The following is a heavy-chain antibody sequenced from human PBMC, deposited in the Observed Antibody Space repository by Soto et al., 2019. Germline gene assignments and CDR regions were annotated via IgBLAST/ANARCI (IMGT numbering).Heavy chain of an antibody. CDR1: GFTFSSYS. V-gene: IGHV3-21*01. D-gene: IGHD2-2*01. J-gene: IGHJ6*02. CDR2: ISSSSSYI. CDR3: ARDRVPAAISAVMDV. Sequence: GGSLRLSCAASGFTFSSYSMNWVRQAPGKGLEWVSSISSSSSYIYYADSVKGRFTISRDNAKNSLYLQMNSLRAEDTAVYYCARDRVPAAISAVMDVWGQGTTVTVSS.